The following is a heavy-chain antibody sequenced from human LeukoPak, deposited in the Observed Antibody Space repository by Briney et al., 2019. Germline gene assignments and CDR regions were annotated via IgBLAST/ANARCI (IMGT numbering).Heavy chain of an antibody. J-gene: IGHJ1*01. D-gene: IGHD4-17*01. Sequence: SETLSLTCTVSGGSISSDYWSWIRQPPGKGLEWIGYIYYLGATNYNPSLESRVTMSVDTSKNQFSLKLSSVTAADTAVYYCATSYGDYEYFQHWGPGTLVTVSS. CDR2: IYYLGAT. V-gene: IGHV4-59*12. CDR3: ATSYGDYEYFQH. CDR1: GGSISSDY.